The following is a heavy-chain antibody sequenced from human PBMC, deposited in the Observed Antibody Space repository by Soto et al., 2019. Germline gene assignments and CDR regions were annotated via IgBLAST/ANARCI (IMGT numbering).Heavy chain of an antibody. D-gene: IGHD4-17*01. V-gene: IGHV4-59*01. CDR3: ARTLTTLTTPYFDY. Sequence: QVQLQESGPGLVKPSETLSRTCTVSGGSISSFYWSWIRQPPGKGLEWIGYINYSWSSNHNPSLKSRVTISVDTSKNQFALKLTSVTAADTAIYYCARTLTTLTTPYFDYWGRGTLVTVSS. J-gene: IGHJ4*02. CDR1: GGSISSFY. CDR2: INYSWSS.